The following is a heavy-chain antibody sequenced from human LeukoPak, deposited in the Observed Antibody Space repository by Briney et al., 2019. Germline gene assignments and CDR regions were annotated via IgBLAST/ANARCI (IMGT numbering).Heavy chain of an antibody. Sequence: GGFLRLSRASSGCSFSNAWMTWGRQAPGKGLEWGSRIKRKSDGGTAAYAAPVKGRFTISRDDLRDTLYLQMNSLKTEDTALYYCAKDDYAYNWGQGTLVTVSS. D-gene: IGHD4-17*01. J-gene: IGHJ4*02. CDR1: GCSFSNAW. V-gene: IGHV3-15*01. CDR2: IKRKSDGGTA. CDR3: AKDDYAYN.